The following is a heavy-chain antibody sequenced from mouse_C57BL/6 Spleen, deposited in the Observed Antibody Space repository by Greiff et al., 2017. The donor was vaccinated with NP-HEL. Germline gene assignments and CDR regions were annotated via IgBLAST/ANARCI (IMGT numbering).Heavy chain of an antibody. Sequence: QVQLQQSGAELVSPFSSFPLSFISSVSPFPASAMPWVTPPPVHGLEWLGAIDPDPCVPSYNQKCKGKAILTADKSSSTAYMELRSLTSEDSAVYYCTRSGSGLLNYWGHGTTLTVSS. V-gene: IGHV1-15*01. J-gene: IGHJ2*01. CDR3: TRSGSGLLNY. CDR2: IDPDPCVP. CDR1: VSPFPASA. D-gene: IGHD2-1*01.